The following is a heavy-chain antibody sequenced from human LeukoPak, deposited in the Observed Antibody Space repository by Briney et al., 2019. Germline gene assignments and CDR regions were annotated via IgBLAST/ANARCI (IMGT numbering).Heavy chain of an antibody. CDR2: VSYDGSNK. J-gene: IGHJ4*02. CDR1: GFTFGSFA. D-gene: IGHD3-10*01. CDR3: AKDMEGSVADYFDY. Sequence: PGGFLRLSCAASGFTFGSFAMHWVRQAPGKGLEWVAVVSYDGSNKFDADSVKGRFTISRDNFKNTLYLQMNSLRADDTAVYYCAKDMEGSVADYFDYWGQGTLVTVSS. V-gene: IGHV3-30-3*01.